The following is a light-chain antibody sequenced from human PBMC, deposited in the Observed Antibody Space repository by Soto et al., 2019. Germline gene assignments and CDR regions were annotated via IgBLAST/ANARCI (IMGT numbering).Light chain of an antibody. CDR1: SSDVGGYNY. J-gene: IGLJ1*01. CDR3: SSYTSSRAYV. Sequence: QSALTQPASVSGSPGQSITISCTGTSSDVGGYNYVSWYQQQSVKAPKLMIHEVSNRPSGVSSRFSGSKSGNTASLTISGLQAEDEADYYCSSYTSSRAYVFAIGTKVTLL. V-gene: IGLV2-14*01. CDR2: EVS.